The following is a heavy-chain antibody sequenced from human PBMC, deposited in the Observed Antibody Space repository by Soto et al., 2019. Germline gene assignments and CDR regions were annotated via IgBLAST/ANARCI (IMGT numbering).Heavy chain of an antibody. CDR3: ALDGNIVVVPADSSINWFDP. D-gene: IGHD2-2*01. Sequence: QVQLVQSGAEVNKPGSSVKVSCQASGGTFSSYAISWVRQAPGQGLEWMVGIIPIFGTANYVQKVQGRVTITAEESTSTTYMELSRLRSEDTAVYYCALDGNIVVVPADSSINWFDPWGQGTLVTVSS. CDR1: GGTFSSYA. V-gene: IGHV1-69*01. CDR2: IIPIFGTA. J-gene: IGHJ5*02.